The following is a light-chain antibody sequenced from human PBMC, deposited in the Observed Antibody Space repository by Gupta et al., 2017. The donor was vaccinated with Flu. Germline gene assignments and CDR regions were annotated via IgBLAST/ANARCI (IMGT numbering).Light chain of an antibody. V-gene: IGKV3-20*01. J-gene: IGKJ1*01. CDR3: HQYGSSRT. CDR2: GAS. Sequence: GERATLSCRASQSVSRSNFAWYQQKPDQAPRLLIYGASSRATGIPDRFSGSGSGTDFTLIISRLEPEDFAVYYCHQYGSSRTFGQGTKVEIK. CDR1: QSVSRSN.